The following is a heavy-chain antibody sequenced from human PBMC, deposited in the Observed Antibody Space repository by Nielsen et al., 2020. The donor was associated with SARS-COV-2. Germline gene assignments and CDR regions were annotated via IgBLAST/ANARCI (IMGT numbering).Heavy chain of an antibody. CDR2: IYYSGST. Sequence: SDTLSLTFPVSGCSISSGGYYWSWIRQHPGKGLEWIGYIYYSGSTYYNPSLKSRVTISVDTSKNQFSLKLSSVTAADTAVYYCARILLWGYDSSGYPIDYWGQGTLVTVSS. V-gene: IGHV4-31*03. D-gene: IGHD3-22*01. CDR3: ARILLWGYDSSGYPIDY. J-gene: IGHJ4*02. CDR1: GCSISSGGYY.